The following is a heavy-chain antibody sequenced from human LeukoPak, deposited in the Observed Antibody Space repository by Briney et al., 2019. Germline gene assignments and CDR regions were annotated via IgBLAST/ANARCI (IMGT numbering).Heavy chain of an antibody. D-gene: IGHD3-3*01. CDR3: ARVSVTLFGAVIILHAFDV. CDR1: GYTFINYG. V-gene: IGHV1-18*01. Sequence: GASVKVSCKASGYTFINYGISRVRQAPGQGLEWMGWISRYSGNTNYALQVQGRVTMTTDTSTSTAYMELRSLRSDDTAVYYCARVSVTLFGAVIILHAFDVWGQGTMVTVSS. J-gene: IGHJ3*01. CDR2: ISRYSGNT.